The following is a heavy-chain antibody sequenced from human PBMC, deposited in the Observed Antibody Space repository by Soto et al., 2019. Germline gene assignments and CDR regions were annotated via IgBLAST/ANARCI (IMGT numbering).Heavy chain of an antibody. Sequence: PGGSLRLSCAASGSTFSSYSMNWVRQAPGKGLEWVSYISSSSSTIYYADSVKGRFTTSRDNAKNSLYLQMNSLRAEDTAVYYCARDLGIAATWGQGTLVTVSS. D-gene: IGHD6-13*01. CDR1: GSTFSSYS. CDR3: ARDLGIAAT. CDR2: ISSSSSTI. J-gene: IGHJ5*02. V-gene: IGHV3-48*01.